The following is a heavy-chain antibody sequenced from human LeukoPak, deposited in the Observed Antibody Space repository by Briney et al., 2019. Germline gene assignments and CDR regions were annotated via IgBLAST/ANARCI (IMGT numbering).Heavy chain of an antibody. V-gene: IGHV1-46*01. D-gene: IGHD3-3*01. CDR2: INPSGGST. CDR3: ARDPPDSTIFGVPNRPGHLDY. CDR1: GYTFTGYY. Sequence: ASVKVSCKASGYTFTGYYMHWVRQAPGQGLEWMGIINPSGGSTSYAQKFQGRVTMTRDTSTSTVYMELSSLRSEDTAVYYCARDPPDSTIFGVPNRPGHLDYWGQGTLVTVSS. J-gene: IGHJ4*02.